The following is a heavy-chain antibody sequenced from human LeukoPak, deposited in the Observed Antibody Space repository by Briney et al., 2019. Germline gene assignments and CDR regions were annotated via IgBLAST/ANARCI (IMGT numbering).Heavy chain of an antibody. CDR1: GFTFSSYA. CDR3: PRDDSGWIQLGMIDY. CDR2: ISYDGSNK. J-gene: IGHJ4*02. D-gene: IGHD5-24*01. V-gene: IGHV3-30*04. Sequence: PGGSLRLSCAASGFTFSSYAMHWVRQAPGKGLEWVAVISYDGSNKYYADSVKGRFTISRDNSKNTLYLQMNSLRAEDTAVYYCPRDDSGWIQLGMIDYLGQGALVNGSS.